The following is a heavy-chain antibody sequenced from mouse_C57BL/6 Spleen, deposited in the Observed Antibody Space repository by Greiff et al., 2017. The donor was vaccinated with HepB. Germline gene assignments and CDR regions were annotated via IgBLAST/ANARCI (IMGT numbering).Heavy chain of an antibody. CDR1: GYSFTSYY. V-gene: IGHV1-66*01. D-gene: IGHD2-4*01. Sequence: QVQLQQSGPELVKPGASVKISCKASGYSFTSYYIHWVKQRPGQGLEWIGWIYPGSGNTKYNEKFKGKATLTADTSSSTAYMQLSSLTSEDSAVYYCARGGYDYVLDYWGQGTTLTVSS. CDR2: IYPGSGNT. J-gene: IGHJ2*01. CDR3: ARGGYDYVLDY.